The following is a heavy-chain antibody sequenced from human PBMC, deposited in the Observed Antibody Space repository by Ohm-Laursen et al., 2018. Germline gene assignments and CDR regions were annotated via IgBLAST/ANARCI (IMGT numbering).Heavy chain of an antibody. CDR1: GFTFSSYA. Sequence: SLRLSCAASGFTFSSYAMSWVRQAPGKGLEWVSAISGSGGSTYYADSVKGRFTISRDNSKNTLYLQMNSLRAEDTAVYYCASPPQGSSRHTGWYYYYGMDVWGPGTTVTVSS. J-gene: IGHJ6*02. CDR3: ASPPQGSSRHTGWYYYYGMDV. V-gene: IGHV3-23*01. CDR2: ISGSGGST. D-gene: IGHD6-6*01.